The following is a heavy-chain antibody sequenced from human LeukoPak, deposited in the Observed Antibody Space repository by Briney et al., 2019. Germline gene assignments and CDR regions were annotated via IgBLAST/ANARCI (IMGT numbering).Heavy chain of an antibody. D-gene: IGHD2-15*01. J-gene: IGHJ1*01. CDR1: GFTFSSYA. Sequence: GRSLRLSCAASGFTFSSYAMHWVRQAPGKGLEWVAVISYDGSNKYYADSVKGRFTVSRDNSKNTLYLQMNSLRAEDAAVYYCAQQVGYCSSGNCYFTYWGQGTLVTVSS. CDR2: ISYDGSNK. CDR3: AQQVGYCSSGNCYFTY. V-gene: IGHV3-30-3*01.